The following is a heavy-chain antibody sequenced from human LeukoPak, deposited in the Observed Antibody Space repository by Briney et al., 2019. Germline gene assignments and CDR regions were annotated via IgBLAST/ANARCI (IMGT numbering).Heavy chain of an antibody. J-gene: IGHJ6*03. Sequence: PSETLSLTCSVSGGSISSSSYYWSWIRQPPGKGLEWIGYIYYSGSTNYNPSLKSRVTISVDTSKNQFSLKLSSVTAADTAVYYCARRLRGYSGYDYYYYMDVWGKGTTVTVSS. D-gene: IGHD5-12*01. V-gene: IGHV4-61*01. CDR2: IYYSGST. CDR3: ARRLRGYSGYDYYYYMDV. CDR1: GGSISSSSYY.